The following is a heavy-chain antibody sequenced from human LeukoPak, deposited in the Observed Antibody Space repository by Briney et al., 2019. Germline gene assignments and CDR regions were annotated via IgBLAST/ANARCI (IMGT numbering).Heavy chain of an antibody. D-gene: IGHD3-22*01. CDR2: IRSKAYGGTT. V-gene: IGHV3-49*04. CDR1: GFTFGDYA. Sequence: GGSLRLSCTASGFTFGDYAMSWVCQAPGKGLEWVGFIRSKAYGGTTEYAASVKGRFTISRDDSKSIAYLQMNSLKTEDTAVYYCTRDGRGYYDSSGYYSRFDYWGQGTLVTVSS. CDR3: TRDGRGYYDSSGYYSRFDY. J-gene: IGHJ4*02.